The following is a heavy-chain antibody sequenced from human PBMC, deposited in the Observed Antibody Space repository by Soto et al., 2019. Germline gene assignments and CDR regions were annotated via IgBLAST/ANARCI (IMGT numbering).Heavy chain of an antibody. CDR3: ARGRSNDFRSSHPPKFDP. V-gene: IGHV3-13*01. CDR2: IGTLFDT. J-gene: IGHJ5*02. CDR1: GFTFSTYD. D-gene: IGHD2-21*02. Sequence: GGSLRLSCVASGFTFSTYDMHWVRQVTGKGLEWVSAIGTLFDTYYAGSVKGRFTVSRENAKNSLFLQMNSLRAGDTAIYYCARGRSNDFRSSHPPKFDPWGQGTLVTSPQ.